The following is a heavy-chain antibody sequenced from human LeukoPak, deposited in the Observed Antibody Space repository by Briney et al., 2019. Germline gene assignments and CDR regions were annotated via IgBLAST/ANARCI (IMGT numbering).Heavy chain of an antibody. D-gene: IGHD3-10*01. Sequence: SETLSLTCTVSGGSISSYYWSWIRQPPGKGLEWIGYIYYSGSTNYNPSLTSRVTISVDTSKNQFSLKLSSVTAADTAVYYCARTVGRVWFDPWGQGTLVTVSS. J-gene: IGHJ5*02. CDR3: ARTVGRVWFDP. CDR2: IYYSGST. CDR1: GGSISSYY. V-gene: IGHV4-59*01.